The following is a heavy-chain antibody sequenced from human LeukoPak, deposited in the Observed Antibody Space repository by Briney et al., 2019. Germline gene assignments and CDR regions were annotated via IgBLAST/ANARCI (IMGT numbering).Heavy chain of an antibody. D-gene: IGHD3-22*01. J-gene: IGHJ4*02. CDR1: GYTFTSYA. V-gene: IGHV7-4-1*02. Sequence: ASVKVSCKASGYTFTSYAMNWVRQAPGQGLEWMGWINTNTGNPTYAQGFTGRFVFSLDTSVSTAYLQISSLKAEDTVVYYCAREAEYYDSSPKGCFDYWGQGTLVTVSS. CDR2: INTNTGNP. CDR3: AREAEYYDSSPKGCFDY.